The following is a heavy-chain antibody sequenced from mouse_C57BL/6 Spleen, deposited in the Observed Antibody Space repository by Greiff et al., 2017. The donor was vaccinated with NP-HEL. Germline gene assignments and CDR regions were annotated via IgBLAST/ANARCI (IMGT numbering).Heavy chain of an antibody. Sequence: VQLQQPGAELVKPGASVKLSCKASGYTFTSYWMQWVKQRPGQGLEWIGEIDPSDSYTNYNQKFKGKATLTVDTSSSTAYMQLSSLTSEDSAVYYCARNGWLLYYAMDYWGQGTSVTVSS. V-gene: IGHV1-50*01. D-gene: IGHD2-3*01. CDR1: GYTFTSYW. CDR2: IDPSDSYT. J-gene: IGHJ4*01. CDR3: ARNGWLLYYAMDY.